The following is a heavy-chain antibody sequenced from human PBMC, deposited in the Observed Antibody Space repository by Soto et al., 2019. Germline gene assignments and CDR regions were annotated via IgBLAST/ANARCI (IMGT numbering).Heavy chain of an antibody. J-gene: IGHJ6*02. Sequence: SLRLSCAASGFTFSSYWMHWVRQAPGEGLVWVSRINGDGSITTYADSVKGRFSISRDNAKNSLYLQMNSLRAEDTAVYYCTRDPYVLRFLEWLPPGGEYAMDVWGQGXTVTVYS. D-gene: IGHD3-3*01. CDR2: INGDGSIT. V-gene: IGHV3-74*01. CDR1: GFTFSSYW. CDR3: TRDPYVLRFLEWLPPGGEYAMDV.